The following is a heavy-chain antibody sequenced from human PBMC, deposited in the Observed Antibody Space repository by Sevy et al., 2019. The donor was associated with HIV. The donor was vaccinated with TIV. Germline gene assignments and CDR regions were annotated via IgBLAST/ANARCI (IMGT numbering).Heavy chain of an antibody. CDR2: IYYSGST. CDR3: ARGIDYDHIWGTYRDY. D-gene: IGHD3-16*02. V-gene: IGHV4-39*01. J-gene: IGHJ4*02. CDR1: GVSISGTRHY. Sequence: SEILSLICAVSGVSISGTRHYWGWIRQPPGKGLEWIGSIYYSGSTYYNPSVKSRVTISIDTSKNQFSLRLSSVTAADTAVYYCARGIDYDHIWGTYRDYWGQGILVTVSS.